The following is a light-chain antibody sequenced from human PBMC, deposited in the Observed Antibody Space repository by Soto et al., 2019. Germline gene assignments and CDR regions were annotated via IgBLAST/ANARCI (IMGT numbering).Light chain of an antibody. CDR2: ENN. CDR3: QSYASSLSGYV. Sequence: QSVLTQPPSVSAAPGQRVTISCTGSSSNIGAGYEAHWYQQVPGTAPKLLIYENNNRPSGVPDRFSGSKSGTSASLAITVLQAEDEAEYYCQSYASSLSGYVFGTGTKLTVL. CDR1: SSNIGAGYE. V-gene: IGLV1-40*01. J-gene: IGLJ1*01.